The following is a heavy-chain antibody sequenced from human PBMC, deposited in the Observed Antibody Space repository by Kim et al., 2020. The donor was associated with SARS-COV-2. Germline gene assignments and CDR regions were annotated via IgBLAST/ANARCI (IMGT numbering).Heavy chain of an antibody. CDR3: AKDGDDSSGYSVDDAFDI. D-gene: IGHD3-22*01. CDR2: ISGSGGST. V-gene: IGHV3-23*01. Sequence: GGSLRLSCAASGFTFSSYAMSWVRQAPGKGLEWVSAISGSGGSTYYADSVKGRFTISRDNSKNTLYLQMNSLRAEDTAVYYCAKDGDDSSGYSVDDAFDIWGQGTMVTVSS. J-gene: IGHJ3*02. CDR1: GFTFSSYA.